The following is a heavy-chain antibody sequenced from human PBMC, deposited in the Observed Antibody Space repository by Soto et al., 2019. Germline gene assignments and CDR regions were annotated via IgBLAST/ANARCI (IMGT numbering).Heavy chain of an antibody. J-gene: IGHJ6*02. Sequence: QVQLQESGPGLVKPSQTLSLTCSVSGGAINNRDYYWSWIRHQPGQGLEWIGNIFYSGSTDYNPSRKGRLTISIDTSKNEFSLKLTSVTAADTAVYYCARDRPAFKSFGSGMDVWGQVTTVTVAS. CDR3: ARDRPAFKSFGSGMDV. CDR1: GGAINNRDYY. D-gene: IGHD3-16*01. CDR2: IFYSGST. V-gene: IGHV4-31*03.